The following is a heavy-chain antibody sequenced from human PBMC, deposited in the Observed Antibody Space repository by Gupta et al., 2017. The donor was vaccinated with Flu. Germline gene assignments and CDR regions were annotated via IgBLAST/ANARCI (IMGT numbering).Heavy chain of an antibody. CDR1: GFSVGLNY. J-gene: IGHJ4*01. D-gene: IGHD3-10*01. V-gene: IGHV3-53*01. Sequence: EVQLVESGGRLIQPGGSLRLSCAASGFSVGLNYMNWVRQAPGKGLDWVSVLRPDGTSFYSDSARGRFSISRDDSKNILYLHMSSVRDEDTAMYYCARDSGQTDYWGLGTLVTVSS. CDR2: LRPDGTS. CDR3: ARDSGQTDY.